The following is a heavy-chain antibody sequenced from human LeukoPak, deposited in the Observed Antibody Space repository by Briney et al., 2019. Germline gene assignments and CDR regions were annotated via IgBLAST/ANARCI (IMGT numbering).Heavy chain of an antibody. CDR2: INHSGST. D-gene: IGHD2-15*01. CDR3: AKIQRISRPVYHLNYYYYMDV. V-gene: IGHV4-34*01. Sequence: SETLSLTCAVYGGSFSGYYWSWIRQPPGKGLEWIGEINHSGSTNYNPSLKSRVTISVDTSKNQFSPKPSSVTAADTAVYYCAKIQRISRPVYHLNYYYYMDVWGKGTTVTVSS. CDR1: GGSFSGYY. J-gene: IGHJ6*03.